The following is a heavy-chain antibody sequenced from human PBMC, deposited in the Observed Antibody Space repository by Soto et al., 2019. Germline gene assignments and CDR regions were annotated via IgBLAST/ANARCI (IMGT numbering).Heavy chain of an antibody. CDR3: ARALGFRLRFLEWLSLGWFDP. CDR2: IYYSGST. Sequence: QVQLQESGPGLVKPSQTLSLTCTVSGGSISSGGYYWSWIRQHPGKGLEWIGYIYYSGSTYYNPSLKSRVTISVDTSKNQFSLKLSSVTAADTAVYYCARALGFRLRFLEWLSLGWFDPWGQGTLVTVSS. J-gene: IGHJ5*02. D-gene: IGHD3-3*01. V-gene: IGHV4-31*03. CDR1: GGSISSGGYY.